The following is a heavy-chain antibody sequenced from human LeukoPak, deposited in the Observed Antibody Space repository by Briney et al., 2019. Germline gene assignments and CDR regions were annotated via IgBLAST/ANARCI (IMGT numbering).Heavy chain of an antibody. V-gene: IGHV3-48*03. CDR1: GFTFGSYE. J-gene: IGHJ6*04. Sequence: PGGSLRLSCAASGFTFGSYEMNWVRQAPGKGLEWVSYIISSGSTTYYADSVKGRVTISRDTATNSPYLQMNSLRAEDTAVYYCAELGITMVGGVWGKGTTVTISS. D-gene: IGHD3-10*02. CDR2: IISSGSTT. CDR3: AELGITMVGGV.